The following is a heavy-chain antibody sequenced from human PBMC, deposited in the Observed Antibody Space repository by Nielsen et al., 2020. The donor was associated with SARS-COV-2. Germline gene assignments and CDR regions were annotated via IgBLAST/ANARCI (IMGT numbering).Heavy chain of an antibody. V-gene: IGHV4-39*01. D-gene: IGHD3-10*01. Sequence: SETLSLTCTVFGGPISSSRYYWGWIRQPPGKGLEWIGSIYYSGTTYHNPSLNSRVSISLDTSRNQFSLKLFSVTAAATGVYYCARQDVNIVRGGRGMDVWGRGKMVTVSS. J-gene: IGHJ6*02. CDR3: ARQDVNIVRGGRGMDV. CDR1: GGPISSSRYY. CDR2: IYYSGTT.